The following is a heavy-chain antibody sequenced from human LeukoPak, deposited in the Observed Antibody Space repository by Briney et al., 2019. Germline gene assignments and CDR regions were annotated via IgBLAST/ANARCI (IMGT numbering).Heavy chain of an antibody. J-gene: IGHJ4*02. Sequence: GGSLRPSCAASGFTFSSYAMSWVRQAPGKGLEWVSAISGSGGSTYYADSVKGRFTISRDNSKNTLYLQMNSLRAEDTAVYYCAKDRGELLRRFDYWGQGTLVTVSS. CDR3: AKDRGELLRRFDY. V-gene: IGHV3-23*01. D-gene: IGHD1-26*01. CDR2: ISGSGGST. CDR1: GFTFSSYA.